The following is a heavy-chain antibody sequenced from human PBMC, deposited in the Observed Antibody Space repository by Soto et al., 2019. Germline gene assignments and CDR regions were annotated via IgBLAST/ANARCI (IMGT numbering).Heavy chain of an antibody. D-gene: IGHD2-21*02. CDR2: ISGSGGST. CDR1: GFTFSSYA. Sequence: GWSLRLSCAASGFTFSSYAMSWVRQAPGKGLEWVSSISGSGGSTYYADSVKGRFTISRDNSKNTLYLQMNSLRAEDTAVYYCAKVRCGGDCFDFDYWGKGTLVTXS. CDR3: AKVRCGGDCFDFDY. J-gene: IGHJ4*02. V-gene: IGHV3-23*01.